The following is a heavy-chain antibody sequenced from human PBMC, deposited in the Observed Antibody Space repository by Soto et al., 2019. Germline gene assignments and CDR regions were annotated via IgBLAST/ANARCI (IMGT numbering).Heavy chain of an antibody. J-gene: IGHJ4*02. Sequence: GGSLRLSCAASGFTFGGYSVNWVRQAPGKGREWVSAISGSGGYTYYADSVKCRFTISRDNSKNPLYLQMNSLRAEDTAVYYCAKVITFGTDYWGQGTLVTVSS. D-gene: IGHD3-16*01. CDR1: GFTFGGYS. V-gene: IGHV3-23*01. CDR3: AKVITFGTDY. CDR2: ISGSGGYT.